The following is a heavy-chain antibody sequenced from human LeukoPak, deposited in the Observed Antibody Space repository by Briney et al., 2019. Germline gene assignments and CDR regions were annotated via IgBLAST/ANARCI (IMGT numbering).Heavy chain of an antibody. CDR1: GGSISSGSYY. CDR3: AREFDP. CDR2: IYTSGST. J-gene: IGHJ5*02. V-gene: IGHV4-61*02. Sequence: SETLSLTCTVSGGSISSGSYYWSWIRQPAGKGLEWIGRIYTSGSTNYNPSLKSRVTISVDTSKNQFSLKLSSVTAADTAVYYCAREFDPWGQGTLVTVSS.